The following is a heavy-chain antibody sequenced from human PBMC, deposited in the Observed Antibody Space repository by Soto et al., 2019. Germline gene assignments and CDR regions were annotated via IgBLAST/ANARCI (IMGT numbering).Heavy chain of an antibody. CDR3: ARDPLESSRAPSNY. CDR1: GFTFSSYW. V-gene: IGHV3-7*03. Sequence: PGGSLRLSCAASGFTFSSYWMGWVRQAPGKGLEWVANIKQDGSEKYYVDSVKGRFTISRDNAKNSLYLQMNSLRAEDTAVYYCARDPLESSRAPSNYWGQGTLVTVSS. CDR2: IKQDGSEK. D-gene: IGHD3-16*02. J-gene: IGHJ4*02.